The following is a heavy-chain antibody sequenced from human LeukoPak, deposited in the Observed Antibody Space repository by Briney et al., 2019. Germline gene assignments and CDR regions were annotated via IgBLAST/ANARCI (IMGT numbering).Heavy chain of an antibody. CDR1: GFTFSSYS. V-gene: IGHV3-48*01. CDR2: ISSSSSTI. J-gene: IGHJ3*02. CDR3: AIQASGAFDI. D-gene: IGHD5-18*01. Sequence: GGSLRLSCAASGFTFSSYSMNWVRQAPGKGLEWVSYISSSSSTIYYADSVKGRFTISRDNSKNTLYLQMNSLRAEDTAVYYCAIQASGAFDIWGQGTMVTVSS.